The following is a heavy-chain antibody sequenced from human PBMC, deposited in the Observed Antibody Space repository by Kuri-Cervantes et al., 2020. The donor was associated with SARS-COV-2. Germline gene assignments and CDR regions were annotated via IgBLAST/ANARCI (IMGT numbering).Heavy chain of an antibody. J-gene: IGHJ4*02. CDR2: ISSSGSTI. CDR3: ARERSGSYDY. D-gene: IGHD1-26*01. Sequence: GESLKISCAASGFTFSDYYMSWIRQAPGKGLEWVPYISSSGSTIYYADSVKGRFTISRDNAKNSLYLQMNSLRAEDTALYHCARERSGSYDYWGQGTLVTVSS. V-gene: IGHV3-11*01. CDR1: GFTFSDYY.